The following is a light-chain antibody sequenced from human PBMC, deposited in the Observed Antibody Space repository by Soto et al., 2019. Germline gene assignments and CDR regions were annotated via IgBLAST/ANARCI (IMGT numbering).Light chain of an antibody. J-gene: IGLJ1*01. CDR2: EVS. V-gene: IGLV2-8*01. Sequence: QPVLTQPPSASGSPGQSVTISCTGTSSDVGGYNYVSWYQQHPGKAPKLMIYEVSKRPSGVPDRFSGSKSGNTASLTVSGLQVEDEADYYCSSYAGSNNVFGTGTKLTVL. CDR1: SSDVGGYNY. CDR3: SSYAGSNNV.